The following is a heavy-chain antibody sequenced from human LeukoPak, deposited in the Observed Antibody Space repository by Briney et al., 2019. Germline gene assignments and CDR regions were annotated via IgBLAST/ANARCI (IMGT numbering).Heavy chain of an antibody. Sequence: GASVKVSCKASGYTFTGYYMHWVRQAPGQGLEWMGWINPNSGGTNYAQKFQGRVTMTRDTSISTAYMELSRLRSDDTAVYYCARDGSGSLSYYYYMDVWGKGTTVTVSS. V-gene: IGHV1-2*02. CDR2: INPNSGGT. CDR1: GYTFTGYY. J-gene: IGHJ6*03. D-gene: IGHD3-10*01. CDR3: ARDGSGSLSYYYYMDV.